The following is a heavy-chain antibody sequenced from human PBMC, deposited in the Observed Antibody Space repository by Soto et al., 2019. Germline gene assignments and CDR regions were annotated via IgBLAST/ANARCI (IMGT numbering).Heavy chain of an antibody. CDR2: LYDSGST. V-gene: IGHV4-59*01. CDR1: GDSISTYY. J-gene: IGHJ6*02. D-gene: IGHD3-10*01. CDR3: ARENYYGSGTYFRLDV. Sequence: QVQLQESGPGLVKPSETLSLTCTVSGDSISTYYWSWIRQPPGKGLEWIGYLYDSGSTHYNPSLKSRVTISVDTYKNQFSLKLTSVTAADTAVYYCARENYYGSGTYFRLDVWGQGTRVTVSS.